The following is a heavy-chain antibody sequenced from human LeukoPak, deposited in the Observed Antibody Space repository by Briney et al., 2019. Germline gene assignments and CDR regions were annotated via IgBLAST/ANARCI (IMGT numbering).Heavy chain of an antibody. CDR3: ARDRFTVNNHYNWFDP. V-gene: IGHV1-18*01. D-gene: IGHD4-17*01. CDR2: ISAYNGNT. CDR1: GYTFTSYG. J-gene: IGHJ5*02. Sequence: ASVKVSCKASGYTFTSYGISWVRQAPGQGLEWMGWISAYNGNTNYAQKLQGRVTMTTDTSTSTAYMELRSLRSDDTAVYYCARDRFTVNNHYNWFDPWGQGTLVTVSS.